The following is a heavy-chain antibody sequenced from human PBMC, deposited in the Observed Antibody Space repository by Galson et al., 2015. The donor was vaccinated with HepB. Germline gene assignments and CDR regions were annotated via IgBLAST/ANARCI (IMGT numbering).Heavy chain of an antibody. D-gene: IGHD5-12*01. J-gene: IGHJ1*01. CDR2: IRYDGSNK. Sequence: SLRLSCAASGFTFSSYGMHWVRQAPGKGLEWVAFIRYDGSNKYYADSVKGRFTISRDNSKNTLYLQMNSLRAEDTAVYCCAKDSGYDHEYFQHWGQGTLVTVSS. CDR1: GFTFSSYG. CDR3: AKDSGYDHEYFQH. V-gene: IGHV3-30*02.